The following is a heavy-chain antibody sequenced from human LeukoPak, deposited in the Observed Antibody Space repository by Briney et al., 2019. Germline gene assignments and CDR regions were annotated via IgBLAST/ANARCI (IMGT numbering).Heavy chain of an antibody. D-gene: IGHD3-9*01. Sequence: PSETLSLTCAVYGGSFSGYYWSWIRQPPGKGLEWIREINHSGSTNYNPSLKSRVTISVDTSKNQFSLKLSSVTAADTAVYYCARQDYDLLTGYSDYFDYWGQRTLVTVSS. CDR2: INHSGST. CDR1: GGSFSGYY. V-gene: IGHV4-34*01. J-gene: IGHJ4*02. CDR3: ARQDYDLLTGYSDYFDY.